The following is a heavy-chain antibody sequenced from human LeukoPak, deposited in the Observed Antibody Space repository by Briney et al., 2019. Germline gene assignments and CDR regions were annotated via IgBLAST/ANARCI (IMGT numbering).Heavy chain of an antibody. D-gene: IGHD2-8*01. CDR1: GFTFSSSG. V-gene: IGHV3-30*18. J-gene: IGHJ4*02. Sequence: GGSLRLSCAASGFTFSSSGMHWVRQAPGKGLEWVAVISYDGSNKYYADSVKGRFTFSRDNSKNTLYLQMNSLRAEDTAVYYCAKGYCSNSVGHSLDYWGQGTLVTVSS. CDR3: AKGYCSNSVGHSLDY. CDR2: ISYDGSNK.